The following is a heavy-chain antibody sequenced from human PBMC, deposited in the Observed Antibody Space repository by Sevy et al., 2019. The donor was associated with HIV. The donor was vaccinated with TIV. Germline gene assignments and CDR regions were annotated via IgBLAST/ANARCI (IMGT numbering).Heavy chain of an antibody. CDR3: AMGGRPTASGSDFDS. J-gene: IGHJ4*02. V-gene: IGHV4-4*07. CDR1: GGSISSYY. Sequence: SETLSLSCTVSGGSISSYYWNWIRQPAGKGLEWIGRIYTSGSTNYNASLKRRVTMSVDTSKNQYSLKLSSVTAADTAVYYCAMGGRPTASGSDFDSWGQGTLVTVSS. D-gene: IGHD1-26*01. CDR2: IYTSGST.